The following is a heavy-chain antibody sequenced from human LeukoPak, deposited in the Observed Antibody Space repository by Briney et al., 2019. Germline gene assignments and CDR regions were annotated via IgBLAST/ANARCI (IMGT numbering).Heavy chain of an antibody. CDR1: GFTFSRYW. D-gene: IGHD4-17*01. CDR2: INSDGRST. J-gene: IGHJ2*01. Sequence: SGGSLRLSCVASGFTFSRYWMHWVRQAPGKGLVWVSRINSDGRSTNYADSVKGRFSISRDNSKNTLYLQMNSLRAEDTAVYYCAKGSYGDSPYWYFNLWGRGTLVTVSS. V-gene: IGHV3-74*01. CDR3: AKGSYGDSPYWYFNL.